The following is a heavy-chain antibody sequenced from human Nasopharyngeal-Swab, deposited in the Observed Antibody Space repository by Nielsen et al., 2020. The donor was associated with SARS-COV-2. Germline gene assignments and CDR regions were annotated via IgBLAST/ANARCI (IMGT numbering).Heavy chain of an antibody. CDR1: GGSFSGYY. J-gene: IGHJ5*02. CDR2: INHSGST. V-gene: IGHV4-34*01. Sequence: EPLSLTCAVSGGSFSGYYWSWIRQPPGKGLEWIGEINHSGSTNYNPSLKSRVTISVDTSKNQFSLKLNSVTAADTAVYYCAREQIYYGSGSYYPNWFDPWGQGTLVTVSS. D-gene: IGHD3-10*01. CDR3: AREQIYYGSGSYYPNWFDP.